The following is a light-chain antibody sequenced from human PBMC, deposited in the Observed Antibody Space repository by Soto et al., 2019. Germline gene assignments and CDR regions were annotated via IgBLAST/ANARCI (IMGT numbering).Light chain of an antibody. V-gene: IGKV3-20*01. CDR3: QYYDNSPDMCT. CDR1: QYVSSTY. J-gene: IGKJ2*02. Sequence: EIVLTQSPGTLSLSPGERATLSCRASQYVSSTYFSWHQQEPGQAPRLLIFGASSRATGIPDRFSGSGSGTDYTLTITRLEPEDFAVYFCQYYDNSPDMCTFGQGTKLEI. CDR2: GAS.